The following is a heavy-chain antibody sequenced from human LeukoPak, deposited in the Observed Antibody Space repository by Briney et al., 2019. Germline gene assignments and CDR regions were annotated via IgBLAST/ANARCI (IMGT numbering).Heavy chain of an antibody. Sequence: SETLSLTCTVSGGSVSSYYWSWIRQPPGKGLEWIGYIYYSGSTNYNPSLKSRVTISVDTSKNQFSLKLSSVTAADTAVYYCARGYSGSYGRFDYWGQGTLVTVSS. J-gene: IGHJ4*02. CDR2: IYYSGST. CDR1: GGSVSSYY. D-gene: IGHD1-26*01. CDR3: ARGYSGSYGRFDY. V-gene: IGHV4-59*02.